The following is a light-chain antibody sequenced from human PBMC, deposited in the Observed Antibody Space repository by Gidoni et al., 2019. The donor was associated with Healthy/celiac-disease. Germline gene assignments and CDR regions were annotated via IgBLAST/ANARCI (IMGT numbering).Light chain of an antibody. J-gene: IGLJ2*01. V-gene: IGLV1-51*01. CDR3: GTWDSSLSARV. Sequence: QSVLTQPPSVSAAPGQKVTISCSGSSSNIGNTYVSWYQQLPGTAPKLLIYDNNKRPSGIPDRFSGSKSGTSATLGITGLQTGDEADYYCGTWDSSLSARVFGGGTKLTVL. CDR1: SSNIGNTY. CDR2: DNN.